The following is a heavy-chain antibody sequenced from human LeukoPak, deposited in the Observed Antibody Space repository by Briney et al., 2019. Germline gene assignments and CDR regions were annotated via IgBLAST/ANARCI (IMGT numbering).Heavy chain of an antibody. CDR2: ISWNSGSI. V-gene: IGHV3-9*01. CDR3: AKGADHGGNSAFDY. Sequence: GGSLRLSCAASGFTFDDYAMHWVRQAPGKGLEWVSGISWNSGSIGYADSVKGRFTISRDNAKNSLYLQMNSLRAEDTALYYCAKGADHGGNSAFDYWGQGTLVTVSS. CDR1: GFTFDDYA. D-gene: IGHD4-23*01. J-gene: IGHJ4*02.